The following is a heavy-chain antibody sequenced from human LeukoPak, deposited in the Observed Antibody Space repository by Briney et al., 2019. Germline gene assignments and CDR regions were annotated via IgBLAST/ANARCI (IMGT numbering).Heavy chain of an antibody. CDR2: VHLDGRT. Sequence: SETLTLTCDVSGGSVTSTNWWTWVRQPPGKGLEWIGEVHLDGRTNYNPSLKSRLIMSVDLPENHISLKLTSVTAADTAIYYCARHPPNKDSSSWYTFDPWGQGTLVTVSS. D-gene: IGHD6-13*01. V-gene: IGHV4-4*02. CDR1: GGSVTSTNW. J-gene: IGHJ5*02. CDR3: ARHPPNKDSSSWYTFDP.